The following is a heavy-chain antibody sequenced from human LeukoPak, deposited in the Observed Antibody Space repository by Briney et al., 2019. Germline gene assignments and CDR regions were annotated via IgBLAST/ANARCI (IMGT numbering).Heavy chain of an antibody. Sequence: GGSLRLSCAASGFTVSSNYMSWVRQAPGKGLEWVSVIYSGGGTYYADSVKGRFTISRDNSKNTLYLQMNSLRAEDTAVYYCAHATDDILTGYYFDYWGQGTLVTVSS. V-gene: IGHV3-53*01. CDR3: AHATDDILTGYYFDY. D-gene: IGHD3-9*01. CDR2: IYSGGGT. J-gene: IGHJ4*02. CDR1: GFTVSSNY.